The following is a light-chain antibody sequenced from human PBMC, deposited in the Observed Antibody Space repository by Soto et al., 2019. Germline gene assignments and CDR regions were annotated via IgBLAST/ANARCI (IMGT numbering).Light chain of an antibody. J-gene: IGLJ1*01. V-gene: IGLV2-14*01. CDR1: SSDVGGYNY. CDR3: SSYTSSSTPDV. Sequence: QPVLTQTASVSGSPGQSITISCTGTSSDVGGYNYVSWYQQHPGKAPKLMIYEVSNRPSGVSNRFSGSKSGNTASLTISGLQAEDEADYYCSSYTSSSTPDVFGTGTKLTVL. CDR2: EVS.